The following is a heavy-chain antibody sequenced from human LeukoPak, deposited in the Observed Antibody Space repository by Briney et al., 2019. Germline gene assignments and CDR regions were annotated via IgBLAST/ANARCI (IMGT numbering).Heavy chain of an antibody. D-gene: IGHD1-26*01. CDR1: GFTFSSYF. V-gene: IGHV3-23*01. Sequence: GGSLRLSCAASGFTFSSYFMNWVRQAPGRGLEWVSSISGSGSDTYNADPVKGRFTISKDNSRNTLYLQMNSLRAEDTAVYYCAKSYSGATRHCDYWGQGTLVTVSS. CDR3: AKSYSGATRHCDY. J-gene: IGHJ4*02. CDR2: ISGSGSDT.